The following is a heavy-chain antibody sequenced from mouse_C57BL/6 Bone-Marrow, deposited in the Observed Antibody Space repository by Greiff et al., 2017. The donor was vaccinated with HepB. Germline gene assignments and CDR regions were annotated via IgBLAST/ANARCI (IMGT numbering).Heavy chain of an antibody. CDR3: TPSGGSSPWFAY. CDR2: IRNKANNHAT. J-gene: IGHJ3*01. D-gene: IGHD1-1*01. Sequence: EVMLVESGGGLVQPGGSMKLSCAASGFTFSDAWMDWVRQSPEKGLEWVAEIRNKANNHATYYAESVKGRFTISRDDSKSSVYLQMNSLRAEDTGIYYCTPSGGSSPWFAYWGQGTLVTVSA. CDR1: GFTFSDAW. V-gene: IGHV6-6*01.